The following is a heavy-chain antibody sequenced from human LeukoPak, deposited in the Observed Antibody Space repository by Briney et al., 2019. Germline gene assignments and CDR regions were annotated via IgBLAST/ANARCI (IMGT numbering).Heavy chain of an antibody. CDR1: GDSVSSNSAV. V-gene: IGHV6-1*01. D-gene: IGHD7-27*01. J-gene: IGHJ4*02. CDR3: ARDLGIAFDY. Sequence: SQTLSLTCAISGDSVSSNSAVWNWIRHSPSRGLEWLGRTYYRSKWFNDYAVSVKSRVSINPDTSKNQLSLQLDSVTPEDTAVYYCARDLGIAFDYWGQGTLVTVSS. CDR2: TYYRSKWFN.